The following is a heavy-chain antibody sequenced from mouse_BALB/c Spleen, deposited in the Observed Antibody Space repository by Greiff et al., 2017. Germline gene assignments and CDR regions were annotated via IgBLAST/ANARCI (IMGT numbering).Heavy chain of an antibody. CDR2: IDPANGNT. J-gene: IGHJ4*01. Sequence: EVQLQQSGAELVKPGASVKLSCTASGFNIKDTYMHWVKQRPEQGLEWIGRIDPANGNTKYDPKFQGKATITADTSSNTAYLQLSSLTSEDTAVYYCAREGIYYDYAMDYWGQGTSVTVSS. CDR1: GFNIKDTY. CDR3: AREGIYYDYAMDY. D-gene: IGHD2-4*01. V-gene: IGHV14-3*02.